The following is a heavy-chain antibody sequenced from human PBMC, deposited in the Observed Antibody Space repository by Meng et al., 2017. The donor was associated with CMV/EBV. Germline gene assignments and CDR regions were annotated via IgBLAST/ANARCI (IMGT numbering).Heavy chain of an antibody. V-gene: IGHV3-9*01. CDR3: ANGRWYSSGWYVPPDY. D-gene: IGHD6-19*01. CDR2: ISWNSGSI. J-gene: IGHJ4*02. CDR1: GFTFDDYA. Sequence: GGSLRLSCAASGFTFDDYAMHWVRQAPGKGLEWVSGISWNSGSIGYADSVKGRFTISRDNAKNSLYLQMNSLRAEDTAVYYCANGRWYSSGWYVPPDYWGQGTLVTVSS.